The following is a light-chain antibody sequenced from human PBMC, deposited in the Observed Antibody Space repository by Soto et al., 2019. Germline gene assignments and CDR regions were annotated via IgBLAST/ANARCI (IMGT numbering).Light chain of an antibody. CDR1: QSVSSN. V-gene: IGKV3D-15*01. CDR3: QQYNNWPPRVT. CDR2: GAS. J-gene: IGKJ2*01. Sequence: EIVMTQSPATLSVSPGERATLSCRASQSVSSNLAWYQQKPGQAPRLLIYGASTRATGIPARFSGSGSGTDFTLTNSSLQSEDFAVYYCQQYNNWPPRVTFGQGTKLEIK.